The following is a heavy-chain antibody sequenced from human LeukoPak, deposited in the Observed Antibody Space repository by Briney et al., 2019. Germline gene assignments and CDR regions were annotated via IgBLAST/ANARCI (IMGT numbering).Heavy chain of an antibody. Sequence: GGSLRLSCAASGFSVSSNYMSWVRQAPGKGLEWVSVIYSGGSTYYADSVKGRFTISRDNSKNTLYLQMNSLRAEDTAVYYCASSSGWYSFDAFDIWGQGTMVTVSS. CDR1: GFSVSSNY. CDR3: ASSSGWYSFDAFDI. J-gene: IGHJ3*02. V-gene: IGHV3-66*01. D-gene: IGHD6-19*01. CDR2: IYSGGST.